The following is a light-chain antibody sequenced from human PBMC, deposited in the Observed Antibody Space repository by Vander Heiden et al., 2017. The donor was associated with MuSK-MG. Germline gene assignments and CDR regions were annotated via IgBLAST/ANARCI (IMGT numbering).Light chain of an antibody. J-gene: IGLJ3*02. Sequence: QSALTQPASVSGSPGQSITISCTGTSGDVGDYNYVSWYQQHPGKVPKRIIHDVSSRPSGVSDRFSGSKSGNTASLTISGLQADDEADDYCLSYRRTNTWVFGGGTKLTVL. CDR1: SGDVGDYNY. CDR2: DVS. CDR3: LSYRRTNTWV. V-gene: IGLV2-14*03.